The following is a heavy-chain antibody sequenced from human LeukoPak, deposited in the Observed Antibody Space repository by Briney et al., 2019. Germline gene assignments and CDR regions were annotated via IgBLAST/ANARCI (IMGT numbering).Heavy chain of an antibody. Sequence: GGSLRLSCAASEFTLSNHAMTWVRQAPGKGLEWVSSISVSGDRTYYADSVKGRFTISRDNSKNTVYLQMNSLGAEDTAIYYCANEIRPNDYWGQGTLVTVSS. D-gene: IGHD6-6*01. V-gene: IGHV3-23*01. CDR1: EFTLSNHA. CDR2: ISVSGDRT. J-gene: IGHJ4*02. CDR3: ANEIRPNDY.